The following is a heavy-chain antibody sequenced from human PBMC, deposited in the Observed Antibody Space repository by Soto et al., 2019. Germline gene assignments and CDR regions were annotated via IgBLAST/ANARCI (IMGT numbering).Heavy chain of an antibody. J-gene: IGHJ4*02. CDR1: GYTFTSYG. CDR2: ISAYNGNT. CDR3: AREPQDYDILTGYYPYYFDY. D-gene: IGHD3-9*01. Sequence: ASVKVSCKASGYTFTSYGISWVRQAPGQGLEWMGWISAYNGNTNYAQKLQGRVTMTTDTSTSTAYMELRSLRSDDTAVYYCAREPQDYDILTGYYPYYFDYWGQGTLVTSPQ. V-gene: IGHV1-18*01.